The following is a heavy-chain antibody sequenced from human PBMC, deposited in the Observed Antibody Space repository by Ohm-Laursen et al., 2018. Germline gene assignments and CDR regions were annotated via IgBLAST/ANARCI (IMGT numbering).Heavy chain of an antibody. J-gene: IGHJ4*02. Sequence: SQTLSLTCTVSGYSISSGYYWGWIRQAPGMGLEWIGTISHSGSTYYSPSLKSRVTISADTSKNQFSLKLNSVTATDTAVYYCASARRIFGVVMWFDYWGQGTLVTVSP. V-gene: IGHV4-38-2*02. CDR2: ISHSGST. D-gene: IGHD3-3*01. CDR1: GYSISSGYY. CDR3: ASARRIFGVVMWFDY.